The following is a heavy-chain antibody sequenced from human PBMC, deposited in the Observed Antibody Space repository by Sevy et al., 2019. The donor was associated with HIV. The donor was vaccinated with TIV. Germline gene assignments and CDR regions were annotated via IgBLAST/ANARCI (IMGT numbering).Heavy chain of an antibody. D-gene: IGHD3-10*01. V-gene: IGHV4-59*01. CDR2: IYYSGST. Sequence: SETLSLTCTVSGGSISSYYWSWIRQPPGKGLEWIGYIYYSGSTNYNPSLKSRVTISVDTSKNQFSLKLSSATAADTAVYYCARGRTMVRGVLDYWGQGTLVTVSS. CDR3: ARGRTMVRGVLDY. J-gene: IGHJ4*02. CDR1: GGSISSYY.